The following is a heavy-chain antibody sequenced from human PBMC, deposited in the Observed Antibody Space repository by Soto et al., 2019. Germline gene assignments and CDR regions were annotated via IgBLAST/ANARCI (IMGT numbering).Heavy chain of an antibody. CDR3: ARGPHIVVVPAAITRYYYYMDV. D-gene: IGHD2-2*01. J-gene: IGHJ6*03. V-gene: IGHV4-30-2*01. CDR1: GGSISSGGYS. Sequence: SETLSLTCAVSGGSISSGGYSWSWIRQPPGKGLEWIGYINHSGSTNYNPSLKSRVTISVDTSKNQFSLKLSSVTAADTAVYYCARGPHIVVVPAAITRYYYYMDVWGKGTTVTVSS. CDR2: INHSGST.